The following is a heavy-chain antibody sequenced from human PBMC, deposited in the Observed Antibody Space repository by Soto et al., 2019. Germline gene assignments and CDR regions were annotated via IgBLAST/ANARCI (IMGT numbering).Heavy chain of an antibody. CDR2: INGDGSDI. J-gene: IGHJ5*02. V-gene: IGHV3-74*03. CDR3: ARVQTTGDWFDA. D-gene: IGHD4-17*01. CDR1: GFAFSNYW. Sequence: EVQLVESGGGLVQPGGSLRLSCGASGFAFSNYWMHWVRQVPGRGLVWVSRINGDGSDIKYADSVKGRFTISRDNAKNTLYLQMNSLRTEDTAVYYCARVQTTGDWFDAWGQGTLVTVSS.